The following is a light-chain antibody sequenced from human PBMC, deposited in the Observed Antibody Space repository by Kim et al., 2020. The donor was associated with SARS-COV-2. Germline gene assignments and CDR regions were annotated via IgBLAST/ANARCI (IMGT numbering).Light chain of an antibody. J-gene: IGKJ1*01. CDR3: QQSYKTPRT. V-gene: IGKV1-39*01. CDR2: GAS. CDR1: QSIDNY. Sequence: ASVGDRVTITCRARQSIDNYLNWYQQRPGEAPKLLIYGASKLQSGVPSRFTGSGSGTDFTLTIDSLQPEDFATYYCQQSYKTPRTFGQGTKVDIK.